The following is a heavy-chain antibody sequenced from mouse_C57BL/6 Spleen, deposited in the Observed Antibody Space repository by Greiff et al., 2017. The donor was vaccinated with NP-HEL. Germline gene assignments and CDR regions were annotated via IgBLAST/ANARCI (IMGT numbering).Heavy chain of an antibody. J-gene: IGHJ2*01. CDR1: GYAFSSSW. CDR2: IYPGDGDT. Sequence: QVQLKQSGPELVKPGASVKISCKASGYAFSSSWMNWVKQRPGKGLEWIGRIYPGDGDTKYNGKFKGKATLTADKSSSTAYMQLSSLTSEDSAVYFCARGDYYGSSLFDYWGQGTTLTVSS. D-gene: IGHD1-1*01. V-gene: IGHV1-82*01. CDR3: ARGDYYGSSLFDY.